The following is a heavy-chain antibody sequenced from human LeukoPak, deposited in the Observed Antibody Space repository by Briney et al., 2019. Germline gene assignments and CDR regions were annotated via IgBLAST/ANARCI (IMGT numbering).Heavy chain of an antibody. J-gene: IGHJ3*02. CDR2: TNQDGSEK. CDR1: GFTFRSYW. Sequence: GGSLRLSCAASGFTFRSYWVTWVRQAPGKGLELVASTNQDGSEKYHVDSVKGRFTISRDNNKNSLYLQMNSLRAEDTAVYYCARDPGFSAFDIWGQGAEVTVSS. V-gene: IGHV3-7*01. CDR3: ARDPGFSAFDI.